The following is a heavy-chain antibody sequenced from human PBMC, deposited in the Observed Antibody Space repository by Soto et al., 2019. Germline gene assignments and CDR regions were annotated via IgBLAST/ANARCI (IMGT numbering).Heavy chain of an antibody. J-gene: IGHJ4*02. CDR1: GYTFTSNG. CDR2: ISAYNGNT. D-gene: IGHD6-13*01. V-gene: IGHV1-18*01. Sequence: QVQLVQSGAEVKKPGASVKVSCKSSGYTFTSNGISRVRQAPGPGLEWMGWISAYNGNTNHAQNLQGRVTVTTDTSTSTAYMERRSLRSDDTAVYYCAREAAAGTLDYWGQGTLVTVSS. CDR3: AREAAAGTLDY.